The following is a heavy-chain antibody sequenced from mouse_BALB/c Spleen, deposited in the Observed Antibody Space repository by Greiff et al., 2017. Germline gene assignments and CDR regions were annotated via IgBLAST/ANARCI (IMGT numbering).Heavy chain of an antibody. CDR1: GYTFTDYN. CDR3: ARGATVVATRYAMDY. J-gene: IGHJ4*01. D-gene: IGHD1-1*01. V-gene: IGHV1S29*02. Sequence: EVQLVESGPELVKPGASVKISCKASGYTFTDYNMHWVKQSHGKSLEWIGYIYPYNGGTGYNQKFKSKATLTVDNSSSTAYMELRSLTSEDSAVYYCARGATVVATRYAMDYWGQGTSVTVSS. CDR2: IYPYNGGT.